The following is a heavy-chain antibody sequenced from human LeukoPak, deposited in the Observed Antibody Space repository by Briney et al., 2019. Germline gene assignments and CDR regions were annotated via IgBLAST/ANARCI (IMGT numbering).Heavy chain of an antibody. D-gene: IGHD2-21*01. Sequence: GGSLRLCCSASGFMPANYERTWVRQAPGRGLGFVSSISSSGSSKYYADSVKGRFTISRDNATNSLYLQMNSLRAEDTGVYFSARDMVVERRTNDAFDIWGQGTMVTVSS. V-gene: IGHV3-48*03. J-gene: IGHJ3*02. CDR3: ARDMVVERRTNDAFDI. CDR1: GFMPANYE. CDR2: ISSSGSSK.